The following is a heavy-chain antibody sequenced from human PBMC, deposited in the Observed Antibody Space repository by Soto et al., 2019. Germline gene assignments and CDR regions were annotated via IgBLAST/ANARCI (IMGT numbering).Heavy chain of an antibody. CDR2: TYYRTRWYY. Sequence: QVQLQESGPGLVKPSQPLSLTCVISGDSVSSNSAAWNWIRQSPSRGLEWLGRTYYRTRWYYDYAMSVRSRITVNPDTSKNQFALQLTSVTPEDTAVYYCAGTTSHYWYYMDVWGKGTTVTVSS. CDR1: GDSVSSNSAA. V-gene: IGHV6-1*01. J-gene: IGHJ6*03. D-gene: IGHD1-7*01. CDR3: AGTTSHYWYYMDV.